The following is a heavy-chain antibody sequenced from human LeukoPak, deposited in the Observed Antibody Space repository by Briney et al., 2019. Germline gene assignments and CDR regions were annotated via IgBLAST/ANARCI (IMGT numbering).Heavy chain of an antibody. CDR3: ARRESSGFFDY. D-gene: IGHD6-19*01. J-gene: IGHJ4*02. CDR1: GGTISRYY. CDR2: IYSSGST. V-gene: IGHV4-4*09. Sequence: SETLSLTCTVSGGTISRYYWSWIRQSPGGGLEWIGYIYSSGSTNSNPSLKSRVSISVDMSKNEFSLNLSSVTAADTAVYYCARRESSGFFDYWGQGTLVTVSS.